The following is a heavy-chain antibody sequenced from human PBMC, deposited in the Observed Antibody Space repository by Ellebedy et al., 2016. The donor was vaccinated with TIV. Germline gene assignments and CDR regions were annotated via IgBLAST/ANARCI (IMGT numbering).Heavy chain of an antibody. CDR2: LYSGGST. CDR1: GFTFSSYA. Sequence: GESLKISCAASGFTFSSYAMSWVRQAPGKGLEWVSVLYSGGSTYYADSVKGRFTMSRDNSKNTLYLQMNSLRAEDTAVYYCARHCSGGSCSHHAFDIWGQGTMVTVSS. V-gene: IGHV3-66*04. J-gene: IGHJ3*02. D-gene: IGHD2-15*01. CDR3: ARHCSGGSCSHHAFDI.